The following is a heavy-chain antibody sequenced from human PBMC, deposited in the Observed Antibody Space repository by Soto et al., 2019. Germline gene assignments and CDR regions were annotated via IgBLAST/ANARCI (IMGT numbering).Heavy chain of an antibody. CDR3: VRRKFGDVFDN. D-gene: IGHD3-16*01. J-gene: IGHJ4*03. CDR2: IYQNGNT. V-gene: IGHV4-30-2*01. Sequence: PSETLSLTCIVSGDSITGPSSSWTWFRQPPRKSLEWIGYIYQNGNTYYNPSVKGRVTISVDRSKNQFSLSLQSVTAADTAVYFCVRRKFGDVFDNWGPGTLVTVST. CDR1: GDSITGPSSS.